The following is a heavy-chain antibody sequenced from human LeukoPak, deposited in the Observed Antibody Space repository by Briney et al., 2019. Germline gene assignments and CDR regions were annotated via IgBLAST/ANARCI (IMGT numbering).Heavy chain of an antibody. V-gene: IGHV1-46*02. CDR3: ARDSGNYHYDMDV. CDR2: NFFHDGTT. J-gene: IGHJ6*02. Sequence: ASVKVSCTTSGYSFNSHHVRWVRQAPGQGLEWMGINFFHDGTTSNTQKFPGRLTMTRDTSTSTVYMELSSLRSEDTAVYYCARDSGNYHYDMDVWGQGTTVIVSS. D-gene: IGHD3-10*01. CDR1: GYSFNSHH.